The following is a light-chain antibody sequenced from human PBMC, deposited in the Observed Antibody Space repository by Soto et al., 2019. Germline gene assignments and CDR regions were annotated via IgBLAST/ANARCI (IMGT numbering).Light chain of an antibody. CDR2: AVS. J-gene: IGKJ2*03. Sequence: DIVLTQSPGTLSLSPGERATLSCRASQSVDSRYLAWYQQKPGQAPRLVIHAVSRRATGIPDRFSGSGSGTDFTLIISRLEPEDFEEYYCQQYGSSPMYSFGQGTYLEIK. CDR1: QSVDSRY. CDR3: QQYGSSPMYS. V-gene: IGKV3-20*01.